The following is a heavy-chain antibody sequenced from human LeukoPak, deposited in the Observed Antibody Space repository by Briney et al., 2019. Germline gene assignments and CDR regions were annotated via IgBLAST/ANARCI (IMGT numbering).Heavy chain of an antibody. J-gene: IGHJ4*02. Sequence: PGGSLRLSCATSGFTFSAYSMIWVRQTPGKGLECLSYITSSSDSIHYADSVRGRFTVSRDNAKNSLYLQMNSLRDEDTAVYYCARDPGYSRPSSYGYFDHWGQGTLATVPS. CDR2: ITSSSDSI. V-gene: IGHV3-48*02. D-gene: IGHD1-26*01. CDR1: GFTFSAYS. CDR3: ARDPGYSRPSSYGYFDH.